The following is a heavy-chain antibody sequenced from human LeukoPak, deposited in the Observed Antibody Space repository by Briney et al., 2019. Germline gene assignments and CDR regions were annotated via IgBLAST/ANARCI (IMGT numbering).Heavy chain of an antibody. CDR2: ICYSGST. J-gene: IGHJ6*02. CDR3: ARDSNSYDFWSGYYSPYYYGMDV. CDR1: GGSISSYY. Sequence: SETLSLTCTVSGGSISSYYWSWIRQPPGKGLEWIGYICYSGSTNYNPSLKSRVTISVDTSKNQFSLKLSSVTAADTAVYYCARDSNSYDFWSGYYSPYYYGMDVWGQGTTVTVSS. V-gene: IGHV4-59*01. D-gene: IGHD3-3*01.